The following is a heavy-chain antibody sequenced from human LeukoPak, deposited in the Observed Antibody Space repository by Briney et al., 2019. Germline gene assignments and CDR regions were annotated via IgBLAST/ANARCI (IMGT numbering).Heavy chain of an antibody. V-gene: IGHV1-2*02. J-gene: IGHJ3*02. CDR2: INPNSGGT. CDR3: ARWPRAYYYGSGSSIGDAFDI. D-gene: IGHD3-10*01. Sequence: GASVKVSCKASGYTFTGYYMHWVRQAPGQGLEWMGWINPNSGGTNYAQKFQGRVTMTRDTSISTAYMELSRLRSDDTAVYYCARWPRAYYYGSGSSIGDAFDIWGQGTMVTVSS. CDR1: GYTFTGYY.